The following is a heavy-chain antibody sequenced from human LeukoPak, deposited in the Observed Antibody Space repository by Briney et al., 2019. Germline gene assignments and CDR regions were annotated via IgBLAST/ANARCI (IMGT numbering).Heavy chain of an antibody. D-gene: IGHD2-15*01. J-gene: IGHJ3*02. CDR2: MRQDGNEK. CDR3: ARPLGYCSGGSCFPFDM. CDR1: GFTFNTYW. V-gene: IGHV3-7*01. Sequence: GGSLRLSCAASGFTFNTYWMSWVRQAPGKGLEWVANMRQDGNEKYYVDSVKGRFTISRDNAKNSLYLQMNSLRAEDTAVYFCARPLGYCSGGSCFPFDMWGQGTVVTVSS.